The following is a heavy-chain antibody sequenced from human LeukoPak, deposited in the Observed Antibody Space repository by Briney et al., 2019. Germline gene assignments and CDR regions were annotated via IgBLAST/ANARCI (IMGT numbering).Heavy chain of an antibody. D-gene: IGHD6-19*01. CDR2: MNPNSGNT. CDR3: AGGGEIAVRDAFDI. V-gene: IGHV1-8*01. Sequence: ASVKVSCKASGYTFTSYDINWVRQATGQGLEWMGWMNPNSGNTGYAQKFQGRVTMTRNTSISTAYMELSSLRSEDTAVYYCAGGGEIAVRDAFDIWGQGTMVTVSS. CDR1: GYTFTSYD. J-gene: IGHJ3*02.